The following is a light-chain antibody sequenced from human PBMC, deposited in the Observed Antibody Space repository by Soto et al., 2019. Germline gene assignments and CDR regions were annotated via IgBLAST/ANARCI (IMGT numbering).Light chain of an antibody. J-gene: IGKJ4*01. CDR3: QHYGTSPRT. CDR1: QSVSSY. CDR2: GSS. Sequence: EIVLTQSPATLSLSPGERATLSCRASQSVSSYLAWYQQKPGQAPRLLIYGSSSRATGIPDRFSGSGSGTDFTLTIRRLEPEDFAVYYCQHYGTSPRTFGGGTKVEIK. V-gene: IGKV3-20*01.